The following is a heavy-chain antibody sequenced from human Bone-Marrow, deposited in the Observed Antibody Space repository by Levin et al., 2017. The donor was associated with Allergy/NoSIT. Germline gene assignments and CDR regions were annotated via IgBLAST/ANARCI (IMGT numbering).Heavy chain of an antibody. V-gene: IGHV4-38-2*01. D-gene: IGHD4-17*01. CDR2: IYHSGST. CDR3: ARSGYGDPSWFDP. CDR1: GYSISSGYY. J-gene: IGHJ5*02. Sequence: SETLSLTCAVSGYSISSGYYWGWIRQPPGKGLEWIGSIYHSGSTYYNPSLKSRVTISVDTSKNQFSLKLSSVTAADTAVYYCARSGYGDPSWFDPWGQGTLVTVSS.